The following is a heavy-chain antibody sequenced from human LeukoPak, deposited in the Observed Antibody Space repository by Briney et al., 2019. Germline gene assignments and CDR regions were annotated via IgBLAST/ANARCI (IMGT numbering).Heavy chain of an antibody. J-gene: IGHJ5*02. CDR1: GFTISSNY. V-gene: IGHV3-66*01. D-gene: IGHD1-26*01. CDR2: IYSGGST. Sequence: GGSLRLSCAASGFTISSNYMSWVRQAPGKGLEWVSVIYSGGSTYYADSVKGRFTISRDNSKNTLYLQMNSLRAEDTAVYYCARDRYSGSYQWFDPWGQGTLVTVSS. CDR3: ARDRYSGSYQWFDP.